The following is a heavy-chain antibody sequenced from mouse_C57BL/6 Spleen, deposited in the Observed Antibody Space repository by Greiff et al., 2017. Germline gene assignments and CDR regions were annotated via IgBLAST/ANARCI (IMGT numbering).Heavy chain of an antibody. J-gene: IGHJ3*01. CDR3: AALWGGFAY. D-gene: IGHD6-1*01. CDR2: IWGVGST. V-gene: IGHV2-6*01. Sequence: VQGVESGPGLVAPSQSLSITCTVSGFSLTSYGVDWVRQSPGKGLEWLGVIWGVGSTNYNSALKSRLSISKDNSKSQVFLKMNSLQTDDTAMYXCAALWGGFAYWGKGTLVTVSA. CDR1: GFSLTSYG.